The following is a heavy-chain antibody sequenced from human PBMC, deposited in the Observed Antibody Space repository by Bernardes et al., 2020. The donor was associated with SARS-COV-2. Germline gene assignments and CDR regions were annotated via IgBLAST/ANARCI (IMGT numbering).Heavy chain of an antibody. CDR1: GFTFSTYA. V-gene: IGHV3-23*01. CDR3: AKKGSTGIGRGSFYYLDS. CDR2: ISPTSSHT. D-gene: IGHD1-26*01. J-gene: IGHJ4*02. Sequence: GGSLRLSCAASGFTFSTYAMSWVRQAPGKGLEWVSVISPTSSHTFYADSVNGRFRISRENFKNTVYLHMNGLRAVDTATYYCAKKGSTGIGRGSFYYLDSWGQGTLVTVAS.